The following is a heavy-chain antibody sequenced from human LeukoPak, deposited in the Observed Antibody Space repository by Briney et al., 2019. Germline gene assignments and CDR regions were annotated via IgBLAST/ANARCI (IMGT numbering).Heavy chain of an antibody. CDR1: GFTFSSYA. V-gene: IGHV3-23*01. CDR2: ISGSGGRT. CDR3: TRDAYNFNDFDY. Sequence: GGSLRLSCAASGFTFSSYAMSWVRQAPGKGLEWVSAISGSGGRTFYADSVKGRFTISRDNSKNTLYLQIDSLRAEDTAIYYRTRDAYNFNDFDYWGQGTLVTVSS. D-gene: IGHD5-24*01. J-gene: IGHJ4*02.